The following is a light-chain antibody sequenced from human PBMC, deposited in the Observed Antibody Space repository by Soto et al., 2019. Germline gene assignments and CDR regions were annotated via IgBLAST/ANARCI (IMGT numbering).Light chain of an antibody. J-gene: IGKJ1*01. CDR2: GAS. CDR3: QQYGSSPRT. CDR1: QSVSSK. V-gene: IGKV3-20*01. Sequence: EIVMTQSPGALSVSLGERASLSCRASQSVSSKLAWYQQKPGQAPRLLIHGASNRASGIPDRFSGSGSGTDFTLTISRLEPEDFAVYYCQQYGSSPRTFGQGTKVDNK.